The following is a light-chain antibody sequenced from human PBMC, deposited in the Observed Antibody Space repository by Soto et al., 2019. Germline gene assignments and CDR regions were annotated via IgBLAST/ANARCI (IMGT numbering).Light chain of an antibody. CDR3: QHYDTLPRAAT. CDR1: QDISTY. V-gene: IGKV1-33*01. Sequence: DIQMPQSPTSLSASVGDRVTITCQASQDISTYVTWYQHKPGRAPKLLIYDAYILQTGVPSRLSGSGSVTDFTFTISSLQSEDIATYYCQHYDTLPRAATSGGGTKVDSK. CDR2: DAY. J-gene: IGKJ4*01.